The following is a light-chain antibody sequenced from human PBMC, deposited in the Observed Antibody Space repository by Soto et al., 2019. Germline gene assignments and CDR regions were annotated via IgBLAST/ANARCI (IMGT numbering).Light chain of an antibody. CDR1: QSVGRF. Sequence: EIVLTQSPGTVSLSPGETATLSCRTSQSVGRFVAWYQQKPGQAPRLPIYDASTRASGIPDRFSGSGSGTDFTLIISRLEPEDFAVYYCQQYGSSPELTFGGGTKVEIE. V-gene: IGKV3-20*01. CDR2: DAS. J-gene: IGKJ4*01. CDR3: QQYGSSPELT.